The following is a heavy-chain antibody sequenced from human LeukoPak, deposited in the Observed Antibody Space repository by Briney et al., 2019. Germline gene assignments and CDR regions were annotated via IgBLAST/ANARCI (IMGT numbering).Heavy chain of an antibody. V-gene: IGHV5-51*01. Sequence: PGESLRISCNGSGYSFTAYWIAWVRQMPGKGLEWMGIIYPVDSYTRYSPSFQGQVTISADKSISTAYLQWSSLKASDTAMYYCARMGPRYGQPPDAFDMWGQGTMVTVSS. CDR1: GYSFTAYW. D-gene: IGHD5-18*01. J-gene: IGHJ3*02. CDR2: IYPVDSYT. CDR3: ARMGPRYGQPPDAFDM.